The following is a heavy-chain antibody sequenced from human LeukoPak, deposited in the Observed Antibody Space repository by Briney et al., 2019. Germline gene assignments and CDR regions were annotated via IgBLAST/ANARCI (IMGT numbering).Heavy chain of an antibody. CDR2: IYPGDSDT. V-gene: IGHV5-51*01. CDR1: GYSFTSYW. CDR3: ARLGGHPTVLLWSFDY. D-gene: IGHD3-10*01. Sequence: PGESLKISCKGSGYSFTSYWIGWVRQMPGKGLEWMGIIYPGDSDTRYSPSFQGQVTISADKSISTAYLQWSSLKASDTAMYYCARLGGHPTVLLWSFDYWGQGTLVTVSS. J-gene: IGHJ4*02.